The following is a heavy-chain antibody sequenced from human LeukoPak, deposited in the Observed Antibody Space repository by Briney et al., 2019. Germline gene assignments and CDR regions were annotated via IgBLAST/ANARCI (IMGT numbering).Heavy chain of an antibody. CDR1: GYTFSDSY. V-gene: IGHV1-2*02. CDR2: INPNSGGT. J-gene: IGHJ4*02. Sequence: ASVKVSCKTSGYTFSDSYMHWVRQAPGQGLEWMGWINPNSGGTNYAQKFQGRVTMTRDTSISTAYMELSRLRSDDTAVYYCARGVEATRVYWGQGTLVTVSS. CDR3: ARGVEATRVY. D-gene: IGHD1-26*01.